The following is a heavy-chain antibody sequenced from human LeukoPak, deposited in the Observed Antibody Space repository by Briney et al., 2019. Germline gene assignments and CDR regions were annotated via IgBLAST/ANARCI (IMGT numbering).Heavy chain of an antibody. D-gene: IGHD3-10*01. CDR3: AKEYYGSGSHSHAFDI. CDR1: GFTFSSYA. Sequence: PGGSLRLSCAASGFTFSSYAMSWVRQAPGKGLEWVSALSGSGGSTYYADSVKGRFTISRDNSKNTLYLQMNSLRAEDTAVYYCAKEYYGSGSHSHAFDIWGQGTMVTVSS. V-gene: IGHV3-23*01. CDR2: LSGSGGST. J-gene: IGHJ3*02.